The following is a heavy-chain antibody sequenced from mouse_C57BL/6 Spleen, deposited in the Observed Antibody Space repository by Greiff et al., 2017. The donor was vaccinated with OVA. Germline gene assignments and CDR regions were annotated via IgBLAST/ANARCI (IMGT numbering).Heavy chain of an antibody. CDR3: ARDRYYSNHSFAY. CDR1: GFTFSSYA. CDR2: ISDGGSYT. D-gene: IGHD2-5*01. V-gene: IGHV5-4*01. J-gene: IGHJ3*01. Sequence: EVNVVESGGGLVKPGGSLKLSCAASGFTFSSYAMSWVRQTPEKRLEWVATISDGGSYTYYPDNVKGRFTISRDNAKNNLYLQMSHLKSEDTAMYYCARDRYYSNHSFAYWGQGTLVTVSA.